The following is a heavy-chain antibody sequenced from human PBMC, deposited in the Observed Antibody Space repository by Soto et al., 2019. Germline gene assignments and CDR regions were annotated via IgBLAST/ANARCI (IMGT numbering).Heavy chain of an antibody. J-gene: IGHJ5*02. CDR3: VLRNWFDP. V-gene: IGHV3-74*01. Sequence: PGGSRRFSGAASGFTFTSYGMHWFPQSPGKGRGWCSRINIEGISTSYAHSSKARFTISRDNAKNTLYLQMNSRRAETTPVYYCVLRNWFDPWGPGTLVTVSS. CDR1: GFTFTSYG. CDR2: INIEGIST. D-gene: IGHD3-16*01.